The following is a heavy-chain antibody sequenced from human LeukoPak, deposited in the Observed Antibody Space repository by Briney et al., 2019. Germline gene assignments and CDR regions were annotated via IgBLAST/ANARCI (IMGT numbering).Heavy chain of an antibody. D-gene: IGHD5-24*01. J-gene: IGHJ4*02. CDR3: ARGMGDGCNPNLVDY. CDR2: INHSGSA. CDR1: GGSFSGYF. V-gene: IGHV4-34*01. Sequence: SETLSLTCAVSGGSFSGYFWSWIRQPPGKGLEWIGEINHSGSANYNPSLKSRVTISIDMAKKHFSLKLNSVTAADTAVYYCARGMGDGCNPNLVDYWGQGTLVTVSS.